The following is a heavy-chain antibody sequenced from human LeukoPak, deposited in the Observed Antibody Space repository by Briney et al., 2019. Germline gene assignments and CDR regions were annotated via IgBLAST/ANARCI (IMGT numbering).Heavy chain of an antibody. CDR1: GFTLSSYW. V-gene: IGHV3-7*03. J-gene: IGHJ4*02. Sequence: GGSLRLSCAASGFTLSSYWMSWVRQAPGKGLEWVANIKQDGSEKYYVDSVKGRFTISRDNAKNSLYLQMNSLRAEDTAVYYCARDRKYYDILTGYYTPVDCWGQGTLVTVSS. CDR3: ARDRKYYDILTGYYTPVDC. D-gene: IGHD3-9*01. CDR2: IKQDGSEK.